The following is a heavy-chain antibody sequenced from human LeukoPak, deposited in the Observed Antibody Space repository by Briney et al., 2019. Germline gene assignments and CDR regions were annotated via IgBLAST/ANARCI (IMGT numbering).Heavy chain of an antibody. CDR1: AGSISSYY. J-gene: IGHJ4*02. CDR3: ARHGNPPVFDY. CDR2: IVYSGST. D-gene: IGHD4-23*01. V-gene: IGHV4-59*08. Sequence: SETLSLTCTVSAGSISSYYWSWIRQPPGKGLEWIGYIVYSGSTNYNPSLKSRVIISVDTSKNQFSLKLSSVTAADTAVHYCARHGNPPVFDYWGQGTLVTVSS.